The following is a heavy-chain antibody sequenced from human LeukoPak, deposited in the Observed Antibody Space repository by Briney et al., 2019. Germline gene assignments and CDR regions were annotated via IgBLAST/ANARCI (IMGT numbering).Heavy chain of an antibody. Sequence: GESLNISCKGSGYSFTSYWIGWVRQMPGKGLEWMGIIYPGDSDTRYSPSFQGQVTISADKSISTAYLQWSSLKASDTAMYYCARLGTYCSGGSCYFNWFDPWGQGTLVTVSS. CDR2: IYPGDSDT. V-gene: IGHV5-51*01. CDR1: GYSFTSYW. CDR3: ARLGTYCSGGSCYFNWFDP. D-gene: IGHD2-15*01. J-gene: IGHJ5*02.